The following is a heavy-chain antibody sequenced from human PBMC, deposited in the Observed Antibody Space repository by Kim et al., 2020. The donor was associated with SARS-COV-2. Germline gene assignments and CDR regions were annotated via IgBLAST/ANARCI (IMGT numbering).Heavy chain of an antibody. J-gene: IGHJ6*02. CDR2: IKSKTDGGTT. CDR1: GFTFSNAW. V-gene: IGHV3-15*01. Sequence: GGSLRLSCAASGFTFSNAWMSWVRQAPGKGLEWVGRIKSKTDGGTTDYAAPVKGRFTISRDDSKNTLYLQMNSLKTEDTAVYYCTTDGPAYYYGSGSYYPYYYYGIDVWGQGTTVTVAS. D-gene: IGHD3-10*01. CDR3: TTDGPAYYYGSGSYYPYYYYGIDV.